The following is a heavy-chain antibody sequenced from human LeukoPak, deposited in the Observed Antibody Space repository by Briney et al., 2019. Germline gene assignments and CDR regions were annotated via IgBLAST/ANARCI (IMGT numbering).Heavy chain of an antibody. CDR3: ARQYGDNSGSLDH. CDR1: GYTFFTYG. CDR2: ISTYNGNT. Sequence: ASVEVSCKVSGYTFFTYGVTWVRQAPGQGLEWMGWISTYNGNTIAQKFQGRVTLTTDTSTSTAYMELRSLKSDDTAVYYCARQYGDNSGSLDHWGQGTPVTVSS. J-gene: IGHJ4*02. V-gene: IGHV1-18*01. D-gene: IGHD4-23*01.